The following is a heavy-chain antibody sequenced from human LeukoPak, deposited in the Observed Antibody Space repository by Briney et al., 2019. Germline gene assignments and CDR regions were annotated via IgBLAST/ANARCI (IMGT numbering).Heavy chain of an antibody. Sequence: SVKVSCKASGYTFTSYGISWVRQAPGQRLEWMGWINAGNGNTKYSQKFQGRVTITRDTSASTAYMELSSLRSEDTAVYYCARGSFRGHAPNYWGQGTLVTVSS. V-gene: IGHV1-3*01. D-gene: IGHD3-16*01. CDR1: GYTFTSYG. CDR3: ARGSFRGHAPNY. J-gene: IGHJ4*02. CDR2: INAGNGNT.